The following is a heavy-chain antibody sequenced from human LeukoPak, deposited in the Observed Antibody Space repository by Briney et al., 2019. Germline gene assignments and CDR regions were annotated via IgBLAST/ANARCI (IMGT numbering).Heavy chain of an antibody. CDR1: GGTFSSYA. CDR2: IIPILGIA. D-gene: IGHD2-15*01. Sequence: ASVKVSCKAPGGTFSSYAISWVRQAPGQGLEWMGRIIPILGIANYAQKFQGRVTITADKSTSTAYMELSSLRSEDTAVYYCAREADIVVVVAATRYYYYDMDVWGQGTTVTVSS. V-gene: IGHV1-69*04. CDR3: AREADIVVVVAATRYYYYDMDV. J-gene: IGHJ6*02.